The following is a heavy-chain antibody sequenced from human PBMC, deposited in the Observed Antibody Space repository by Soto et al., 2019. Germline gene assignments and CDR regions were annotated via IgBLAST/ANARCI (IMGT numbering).Heavy chain of an antibody. CDR1: GYTFTSYG. D-gene: IGHD3-16*02. J-gene: IGHJ6*03. V-gene: IGHV1-18*01. CDR2: ISAYNGNT. CDR3: ARGAYDYIWGSYRYYYMDV. Sequence: ASVKVSCKASGYTFTSYGISWVRQAPGQGLEWMGWISAYNGNTNYAQKLQGRVTMTTDTSTSTAYMELRSLRSDDTAVYYCARGAYDYIWGSYRYYYMDVWGKGTTVTVSS.